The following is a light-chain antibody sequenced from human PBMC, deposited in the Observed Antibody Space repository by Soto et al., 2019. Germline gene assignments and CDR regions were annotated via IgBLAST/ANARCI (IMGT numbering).Light chain of an antibody. CDR2: EVT. Sequence: QSALTQPASVSGSPGQSITISCTGTSNDVGYYDFVSWYQHHPGKAPKLMIYEVTNRPSGVSNRFSGSKSGNTASLTISGLQAEGEAYYYCSSYLSDITLVIFGGGTKLTVL. V-gene: IGLV2-14*01. J-gene: IGLJ2*01. CDR3: SSYLSDITLVI. CDR1: SNDVGYYDF.